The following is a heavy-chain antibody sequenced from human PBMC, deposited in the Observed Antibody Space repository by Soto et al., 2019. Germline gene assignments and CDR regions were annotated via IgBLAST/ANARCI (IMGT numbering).Heavy chain of an antibody. Sequence: GGSLRLSCAASGFTVSNSYMSWVRQAPGKGLEWVSAIYSGGSTYYADSVKGRFTISRDNSRNTLYLQMNSLRAEDTAVYFCARCDGSATYCFFFAYWGQGT. CDR1: GFTVSNSY. CDR2: IYSGGST. D-gene: IGHD3-10*01. V-gene: IGHV3-66*01. J-gene: IGHJ4*02. CDR3: ARCDGSATYCFFFAY.